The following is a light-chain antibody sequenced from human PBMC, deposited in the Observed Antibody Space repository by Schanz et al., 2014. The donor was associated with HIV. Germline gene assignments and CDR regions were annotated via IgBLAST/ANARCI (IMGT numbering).Light chain of an antibody. J-gene: IGLJ2*01. V-gene: IGLV1-44*01. Sequence: QSVLTQPPSASGPPGQGVTISCSGSNSNIGTYDVNWYQQLPGTAPRLLIYSQNKRPSGVPDRFSGSKSGTSASLAISGLQFDDEAHYYCAAWDNTLNGPLFGGGTKLTVL. CDR2: SQN. CDR1: NSNIGTYD. CDR3: AAWDNTLNGPL.